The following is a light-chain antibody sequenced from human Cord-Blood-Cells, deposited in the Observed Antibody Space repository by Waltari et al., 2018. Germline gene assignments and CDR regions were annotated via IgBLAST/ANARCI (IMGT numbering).Light chain of an antibody. CDR3: QQLNSYPLT. CDR2: AAS. CDR1: QGISSY. V-gene: IGKV1-9*01. J-gene: IGKJ3*01. Sequence: IQLTQSPSSLSASVGDRVTITCRASQGISSYLAWYQQKPGKAPKLLIYAASTLQSGVPSRFSGSGSGTDFTLTISSLQPEDCATCYCQQLNSYPLTFGPGTKVDIK.